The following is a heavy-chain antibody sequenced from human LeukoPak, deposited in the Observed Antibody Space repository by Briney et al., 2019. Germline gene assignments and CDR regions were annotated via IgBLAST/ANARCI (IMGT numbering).Heavy chain of an antibody. J-gene: IGHJ6*02. CDR1: GYTFTGYY. D-gene: IGHD3-10*01. V-gene: IGHV1-8*02. CDR2: MNPNSGNT. Sequence: ASVKVSCKASGYTFTGYYMHWARQATGQRLEWMGWMNPNSGNTGYAQKFQGRVTMTRNTSISTAYMELSSLRSEDTAVYYCARDLWFGELWGYYYYGMDVWGQGTTVTVSS. CDR3: ARDLWFGELWGYYYYGMDV.